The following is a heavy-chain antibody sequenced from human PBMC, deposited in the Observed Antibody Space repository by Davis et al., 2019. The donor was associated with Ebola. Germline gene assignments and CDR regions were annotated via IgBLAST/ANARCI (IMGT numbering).Heavy chain of an antibody. Sequence: MPSETLSLTCTVSGGSIKNDDFYWNWIRQPPGKGLEWIGYIFHNGITHYSPSLMSRLTMSVDTSKNQFSLKLRFVTAADTAVYYCAKDGGLGFGELSPYYYYGMDVWGKGTTVTVSS. CDR2: IFHNGIT. CDR3: AKDGGLGFGELSPYYYYGMDV. J-gene: IGHJ6*04. CDR1: GGSIKNDDFY. V-gene: IGHV4-30-4*01. D-gene: IGHD3-10*01.